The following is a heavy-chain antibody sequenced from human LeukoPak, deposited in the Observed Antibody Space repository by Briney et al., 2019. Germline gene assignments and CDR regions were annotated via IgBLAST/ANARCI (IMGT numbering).Heavy chain of an antibody. CDR1: GGTFSIYA. J-gene: IGHJ4*02. D-gene: IGHD4-17*01. CDR3: ARDRDYGDYNTQDLFVY. CDR2: ISAYNGNT. Sequence: ASVKVSCKASGGTFSIYAISWVRQAPGQGLEWMGWISAYNGNTNYAQRLQGRVTMTTDTSTSTAYMELRSLRSDDTAVYYCARDRDYGDYNTQDLFVYWGQGTLVTVSS. V-gene: IGHV1-18*01.